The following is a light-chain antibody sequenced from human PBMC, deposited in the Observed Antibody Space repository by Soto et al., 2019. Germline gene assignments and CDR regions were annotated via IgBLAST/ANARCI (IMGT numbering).Light chain of an antibody. J-gene: IGKJ2*01. CDR3: HQYVSSPLT. CDR1: QSVNSNL. V-gene: IGKV3-20*01. Sequence: EIVLTQSPGTLSLSPGEGATVSCRASQSVNSNLLAWFQQKPGQAPSLLIHDASRRATGIPDRFSGSGSGTYFTLSISRLEPEDFAVYYWHQYVSSPLTFGQGTELEIK. CDR2: DAS.